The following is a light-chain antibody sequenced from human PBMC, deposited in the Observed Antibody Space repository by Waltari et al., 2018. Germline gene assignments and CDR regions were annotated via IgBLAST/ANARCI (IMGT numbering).Light chain of an antibody. CDR1: QSVSNY. V-gene: IGKV3-11*01. J-gene: IGKJ4*01. CDR2: VAS. Sequence: EIVLTQSPDILSLSPGETATLSCRASQSVSNYLAWYQQKLGQAPRLLIYVASTRAPGIPARFSGSGSGTDFTLTISGLEPEDFAVYFCQQRFNWPPLTFGGGTKVEIK. CDR3: QQRFNWPPLT.